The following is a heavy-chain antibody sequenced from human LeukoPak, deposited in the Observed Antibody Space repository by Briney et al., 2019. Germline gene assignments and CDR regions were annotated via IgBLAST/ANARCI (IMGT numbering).Heavy chain of an antibody. J-gene: IGHJ3*02. V-gene: IGHV3-23*01. Sequence: GGSLRLSCAASGFTFNIYSMNWVRQAPRMGLEWVSAITGSGDTTYYAESVKGRFTISRDNSKNTLSLQVNSLRADDTAVYYCARGCTSTSCPRDIWGQGTMVTVSS. D-gene: IGHD2-2*01. CDR2: ITGSGDTT. CDR1: GFTFNIYS. CDR3: ARGCTSTSCPRDI.